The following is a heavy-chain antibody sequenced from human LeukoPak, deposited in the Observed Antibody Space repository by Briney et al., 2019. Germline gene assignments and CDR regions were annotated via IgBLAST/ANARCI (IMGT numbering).Heavy chain of an antibody. D-gene: IGHD4-17*01. CDR1: GFTFRSSS. Sequence: GGSLRLSCAASGFTFRSSSMNWVRQARGEGLEGVSYISSTGSTMDYADSVKGRFSISRDNAKNSLYLQMNSLRAEDTAVYYCAKAPTVWARMDVWGKGTTVTVSS. CDR3: AKAPTVWARMDV. CDR2: ISSTGSTM. V-gene: IGHV3-48*04. J-gene: IGHJ6*03.